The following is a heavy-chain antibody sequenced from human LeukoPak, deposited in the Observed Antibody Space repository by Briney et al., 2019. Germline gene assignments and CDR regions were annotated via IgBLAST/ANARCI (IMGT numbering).Heavy chain of an antibody. CDR2: INPSGGST. V-gene: IGHV1-46*01. Sequence: ASVKVSCKASGYNFISYYMHWVRQAPGQGLEWMGIINPSGGSTSYAQKFQDRVTMTRDTSTSTVYMELSSLKSEDTAVYYCAREDVVLVDAVRYYHYGMDVWGQGTTVTVSS. CDR3: AREDVVLVDAVRYYHYGMDV. CDR1: GYNFISYY. J-gene: IGHJ6*02. D-gene: IGHD2-8*01.